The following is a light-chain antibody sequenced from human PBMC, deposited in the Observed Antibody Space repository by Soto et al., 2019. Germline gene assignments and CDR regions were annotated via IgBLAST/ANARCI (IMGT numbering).Light chain of an antibody. CDR1: SSDVGGYNF. J-gene: IGLJ1*01. V-gene: IGLV2-14*01. Sequence: QSALTQPTSVSGSPGQSITISCTGTSSDVGGYNFVSWYQQHPGKAPTVMIYEVTNRPSGVSNRFSGSKSGNTASLTISGLQAEDEADYYCSSYTSSGTLYVFGTGTKVTVL. CDR3: SSYTSSGTLYV. CDR2: EVT.